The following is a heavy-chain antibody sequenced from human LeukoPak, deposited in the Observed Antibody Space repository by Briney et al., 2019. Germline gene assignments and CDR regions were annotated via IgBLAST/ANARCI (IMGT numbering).Heavy chain of an antibody. V-gene: IGHV3-21*01. D-gene: IGHD3-9*01. CDR1: GFTFSSYE. CDR2: ISSSSSYI. CDR3: ARDSSSDILTGYYHYYYYMDV. J-gene: IGHJ6*03. Sequence: GGSLRLSCAASGFTFSSYEMNWVRQAPGKGLEWVSSISSSSSYIYYADSVKGRFTISRDNAKNSLYLQMNSLRAEDTAVYYCARDSSSDILTGYYHYYYYMDVWGKGTTVTISS.